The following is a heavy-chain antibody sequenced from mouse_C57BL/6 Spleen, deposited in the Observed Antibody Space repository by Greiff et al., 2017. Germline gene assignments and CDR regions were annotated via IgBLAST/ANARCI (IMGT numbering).Heavy chain of an antibody. CDR1: GYTFTSYW. CDR2: IDPSDSET. J-gene: IGHJ2*01. D-gene: IGHD1-1*01. Sequence: VKLQQPGAELVRPGSSVKLSCKASGYTFTSYWMHWVKQRPIQGLEWIGNIDPSDSETHYNQKFKDKATLTVDKSSSTAYMQLSSLTSEDSAVYYCARWTTVVAPYFDYWGQGTTLTVSS. CDR3: ARWTTVVAPYFDY. V-gene: IGHV1-52*01.